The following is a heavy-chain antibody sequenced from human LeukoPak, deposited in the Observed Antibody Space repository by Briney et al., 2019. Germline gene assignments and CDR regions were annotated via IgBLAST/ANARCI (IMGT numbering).Heavy chain of an antibody. CDR1: GGTFSSYA. D-gene: IGHD6-19*01. V-gene: IGHV1-69*13. Sequence: SVKVSCKASGGTFSSYAISWVRQAPGQGLEWMGGIIPIFGTANYAQKFQGRVTITADESTSTAYMELSSLRSEDAAVYYWARDRIAVAGIVRFDPWGQGTLVTVSS. CDR2: IIPIFGTA. CDR3: ARDRIAVAGIVRFDP. J-gene: IGHJ5*02.